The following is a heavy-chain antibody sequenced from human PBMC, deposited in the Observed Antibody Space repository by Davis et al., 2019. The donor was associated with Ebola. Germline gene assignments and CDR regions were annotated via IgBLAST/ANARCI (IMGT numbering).Heavy chain of an antibody. CDR3: ARDTTGEDWYFDL. CDR1: GFSFSSYA. J-gene: IGHJ2*01. CDR2: INSDGGST. V-gene: IGHV3-64*01. Sequence: PGGSLRLSCAAPGFSFSSYAMHWVRQAPGKGLEYVSAINSDGGSTYYANSVKGRFTISRDNSKNTLYLQMGSLRVEDMAVYYCARDTTGEDWYFDLWGRGTLVTVSS. D-gene: IGHD1-1*01.